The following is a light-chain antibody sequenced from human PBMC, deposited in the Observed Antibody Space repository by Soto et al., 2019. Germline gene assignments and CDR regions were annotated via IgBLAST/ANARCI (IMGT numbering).Light chain of an antibody. CDR2: DAS. Sequence: DIQMTQSPSTLSASVGDRVTITCRASQSISSWLAWYQQKPGKAPKLLIYDASSLESGVPSRFSGSGSGTEFTLTISSLQPDYFATYYCQQYNSYSLYTLGQGTKLEIK. J-gene: IGKJ2*01. CDR3: QQYNSYSLYT. CDR1: QSISSW. V-gene: IGKV1-5*01.